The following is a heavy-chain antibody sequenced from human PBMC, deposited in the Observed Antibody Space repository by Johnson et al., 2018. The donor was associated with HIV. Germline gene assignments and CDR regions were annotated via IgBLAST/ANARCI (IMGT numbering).Heavy chain of an antibody. D-gene: IGHD1-26*01. Sequence: QVQLVESGGGVVQPGGSLRLSCAASGFNFSNYGMHWVRQEPGKGLEWVTFIRYDGNNKYYADSVKGRFTISRDNSKNTLSLQMNSPRVDDTAIYYCARVRAGRENAFDIWGQGTIVTVSS. V-gene: IGHV3-30*02. CDR2: IRYDGNNK. J-gene: IGHJ3*02. CDR1: GFNFSNYG. CDR3: ARVRAGRENAFDI.